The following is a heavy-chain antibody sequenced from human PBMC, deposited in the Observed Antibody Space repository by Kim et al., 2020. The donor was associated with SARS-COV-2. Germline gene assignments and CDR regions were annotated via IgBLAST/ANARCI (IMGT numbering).Heavy chain of an antibody. D-gene: IGHD2-15*01. CDR3: ARKGGDKGAFDI. V-gene: IGHV1-3*01. Sequence: KHSQKFRGRVTITRDTSASTAYMELSSLRSEDTAVYYCARKGGDKGAFDIWGQGTMVTVSS. J-gene: IGHJ3*02.